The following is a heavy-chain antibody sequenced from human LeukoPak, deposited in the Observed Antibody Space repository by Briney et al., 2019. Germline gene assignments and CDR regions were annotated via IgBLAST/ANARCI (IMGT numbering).Heavy chain of an antibody. V-gene: IGHV1-2*02. CDR2: INPNSGGT. CDR1: GYTFTGYY. CDR3: AREGGGNSGAFDI. Sequence: KVSCKAXGYTFTGYYMHWVREAPGQGLEWMGWINPNSGGTNYAQKFQGRVTMTRDTSISTAYMELSRLRSDDTAVYYCAREGGGNSGAFDIWGQGTMVTVSS. D-gene: IGHD4-23*01. J-gene: IGHJ3*02.